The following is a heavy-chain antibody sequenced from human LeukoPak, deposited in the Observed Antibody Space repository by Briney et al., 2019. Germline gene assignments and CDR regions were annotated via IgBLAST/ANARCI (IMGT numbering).Heavy chain of an antibody. CDR3: VKDTNYYDSSGYYDY. CDR1: GFTFSRYL. V-gene: IGHV3-64D*06. D-gene: IGHD3-22*01. Sequence: PGGSLRLSCSASGFTFSRYLMHWVRQAPGKGLEYVSAISTNGGSTYYADSVKGRFTISRDNSKNTLYLQMSRLRTEDTAVYYCVKDTNYYDSSGYYDYWGQGTLVTVSS. J-gene: IGHJ4*02. CDR2: ISTNGGST.